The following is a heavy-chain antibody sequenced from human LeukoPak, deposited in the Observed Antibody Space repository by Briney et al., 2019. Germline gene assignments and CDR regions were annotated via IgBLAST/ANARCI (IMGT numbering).Heavy chain of an antibody. Sequence: KPSETLSLTCTVSGGSISSSSYYWGWIRQPPGKGLEWIGSIYYSGSTYYNPSLKSRVTISVDTSKNQFSLKVSSVTAADTAVYYCARDSRHYDILTGYYTPHYFAYWGQGTLVTVSS. D-gene: IGHD3-9*01. CDR2: IYYSGST. J-gene: IGHJ4*02. CDR3: ARDSRHYDILTGYYTPHYFAY. V-gene: IGHV4-39*07. CDR1: GGSISSSSYY.